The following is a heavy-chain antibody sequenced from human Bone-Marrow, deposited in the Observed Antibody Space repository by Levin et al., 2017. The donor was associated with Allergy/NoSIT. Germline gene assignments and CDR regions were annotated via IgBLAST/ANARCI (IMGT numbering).Heavy chain of an antibody. V-gene: IGHV3-7*01. D-gene: IGHD3-10*01. Sequence: GLEFVANINQDGGERYYLDSVKGRFTVSRDNAKNSLYLQMNSLTVDDTAVYYCARFRSLGDWGQGALVTVSS. CDR2: INQDGGER. J-gene: IGHJ4*02. CDR3: ARFRSLGD.